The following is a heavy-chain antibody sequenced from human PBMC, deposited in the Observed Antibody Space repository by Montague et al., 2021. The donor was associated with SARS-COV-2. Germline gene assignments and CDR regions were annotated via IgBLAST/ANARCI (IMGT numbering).Heavy chain of an antibody. V-gene: IGHV4-39*01. Sequence: SETLSLTCTVSGGSISSSNYYWVWIRQPPGRGLEWIGSIYYSGSTYYNPSLKSRVTISVDTSKDHFSLKLGSVTAADTAVYYCARQGGSRLPVSAFVCYFDFWGQGTMVIVSS. CDR1: GGSISSSNYY. CDR3: ARQGGSRLPVSAFVCYFDF. CDR2: IYYSGST. J-gene: IGHJ4*03. D-gene: IGHD5/OR15-5a*01.